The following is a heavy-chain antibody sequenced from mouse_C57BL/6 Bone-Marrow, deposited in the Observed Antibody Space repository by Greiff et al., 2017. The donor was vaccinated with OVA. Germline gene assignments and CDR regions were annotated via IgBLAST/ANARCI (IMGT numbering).Heavy chain of an antibody. D-gene: IGHD2-4*01. CDR3: TSARSDYDGAGWFAY. J-gene: IGHJ3*01. CDR2: ISSGGDYI. V-gene: IGHV5-9-1*02. Sequence: EVKLVESGAGLVKPGGSLKLSCAASGFTFSSYAMSWVRQTPEKRLEWVAYISSGGDYIYYADTLKGRFTISRDNARNTLYLQMSRLKSEDTAMYYCTSARSDYDGAGWFAYWGQGTMVTVSA. CDR1: GFTFSSYA.